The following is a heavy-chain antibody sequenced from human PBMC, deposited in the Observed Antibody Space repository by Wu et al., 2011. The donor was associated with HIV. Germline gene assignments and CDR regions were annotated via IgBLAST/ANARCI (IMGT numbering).Heavy chain of an antibody. Sequence: QVQLVQSGGGVVQPGGSLRLSCEASGFIFSNFGMHWVRQAPGKGLEWVASIRNDGTNQYFAASVRGRISISRDNSKSTLSLQMNNLRADDTAVYFCAKDYFYGDFGFFD. CDR2: IRNDGTNQ. CDR1: GFIFSNFG. CDR3: AKDYFYGDFGFFD. V-gene: IGHV3-30*02. D-gene: IGHD4-17*01. J-gene: IGHJ4*01.